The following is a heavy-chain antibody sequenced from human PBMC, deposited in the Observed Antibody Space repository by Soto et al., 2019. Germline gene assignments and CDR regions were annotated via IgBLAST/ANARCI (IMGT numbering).Heavy chain of an antibody. CDR2: IYYSGTT. J-gene: IGHJ5*02. CDR1: GYSISSSNW. V-gene: IGHV4-28*03. Sequence: SETLSLTCAVSGYSISSSNWWGWIRQPPGKGLEWIGYIYYSGTTYYNPSLKSRITISVDKSKNQFSLKLSSVTAADTAVYYCARDYMVRGVMRWYDPWGQGTLVTVSS. CDR3: ARDYMVRGVMRWYDP. D-gene: IGHD3-10*01.